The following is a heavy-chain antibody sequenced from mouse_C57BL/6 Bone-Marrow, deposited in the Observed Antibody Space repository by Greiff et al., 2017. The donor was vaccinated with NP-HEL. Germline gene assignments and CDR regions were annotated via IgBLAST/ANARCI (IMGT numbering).Heavy chain of an antibody. J-gene: IGHJ2*01. CDR1: GYAFSSYW. V-gene: IGHV1-80*01. CDR3: ARSGYYGSSGYYFDY. Sequence: VQLQESGAELVKPGASVKISCKASGYAFSSYWMNWVKQRPGKGLEWIGQIYPGDGDTNSNGKFKGKAKLTADKSSSTAYMQLSSLTSEDSAVYFCARSGYYGSSGYYFDYWGQGTTLTVSS. D-gene: IGHD1-1*01. CDR2: IYPGDGDT.